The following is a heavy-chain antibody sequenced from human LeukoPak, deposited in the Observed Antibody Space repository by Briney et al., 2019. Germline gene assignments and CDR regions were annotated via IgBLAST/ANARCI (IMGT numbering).Heavy chain of an antibody. D-gene: IGHD2-2*01. CDR2: INPSADST. V-gene: IGHV1-46*01. CDR1: GYTFINYY. Sequence: ASVKVSCKASGYTFINYYMHWVRQAPGQGLEWMAIINPSADSTSYAQKFQGRVTLTRDTSTSTAYMELSSLRSEDTAVYYCARVFFEAFEGYCSSTSCPAPLDYWGQGTLVTVSS. J-gene: IGHJ4*02. CDR3: ARVFFEAFEGYCSSTSCPAPLDY.